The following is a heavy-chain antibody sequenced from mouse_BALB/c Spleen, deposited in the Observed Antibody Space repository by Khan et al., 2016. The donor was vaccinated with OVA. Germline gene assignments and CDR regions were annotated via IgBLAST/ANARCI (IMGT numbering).Heavy chain of an antibody. CDR1: GYSFTDYT. Sequence: LQQSGPELVKPGASMKISCKTSGYSFTDYTMNWVKQSHGKNLEWIGLINPYNGFTTYNQEFKAKATLTVAKSSSTAYMELLSLTSEDSAVYYCARGNYYGSNSWFPYWGQGTLVTVSA. CDR2: INPYNGFT. J-gene: IGHJ3*01. V-gene: IGHV1-18*01. CDR3: ARGNYYGSNSWFPY. D-gene: IGHD1-1*01.